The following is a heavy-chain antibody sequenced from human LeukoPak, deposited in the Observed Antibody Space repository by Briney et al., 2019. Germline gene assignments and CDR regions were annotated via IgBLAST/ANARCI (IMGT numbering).Heavy chain of an antibody. J-gene: IGHJ4*02. CDR3: AREEWLVHFDY. CDR2: IYTSGST. D-gene: IGHD6-19*01. CDR1: GGSISSYY. Sequence: SETLSLTCTVSGGSISSYYWSWLRQPAGKGLEWIGRIYTSGSTNYNPSLKSRVTMSVDTSKNQFSLKLSSVTVADTAVYYCAREEWLVHFDYWGQGTLVTVSS. V-gene: IGHV4-4*07.